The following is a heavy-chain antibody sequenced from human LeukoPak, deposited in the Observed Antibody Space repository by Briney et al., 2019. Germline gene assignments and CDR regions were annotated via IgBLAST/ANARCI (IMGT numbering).Heavy chain of an antibody. D-gene: IGHD2-15*01. Sequence: GASVKVSCKASGYTFTGYYMHWVRQAPGRGLEWMGWINPNSGGTNYAQKFQGRVTMTRDTSISTAYMELSRLRSDDTAVYYCARAGNHCSGGSCYRSGFDYWGQGTLVTVSS. V-gene: IGHV1-2*02. J-gene: IGHJ4*02. CDR1: GYTFTGYY. CDR2: INPNSGGT. CDR3: ARAGNHCSGGSCYRSGFDY.